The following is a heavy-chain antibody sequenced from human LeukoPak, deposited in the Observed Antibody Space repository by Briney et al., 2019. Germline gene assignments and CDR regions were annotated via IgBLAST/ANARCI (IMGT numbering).Heavy chain of an antibody. CDR1: GFTFSDYG. D-gene: IGHD3-10*01. V-gene: IGHV3-30*02. CDR2: IWYDGSNK. Sequence: GGSLRLSCTASGFTFSDYGMHWVRQPPGKGLEWVAIIWYDGSNKTYEDSVKGRFTISRDNSKNTPYLQMNSLRAEDTAVYYCAKAIYYGSGSYYAGYYHGMDVWGQGTTVIVSS. CDR3: AKAIYYGSGSYYAGYYHGMDV. J-gene: IGHJ6*02.